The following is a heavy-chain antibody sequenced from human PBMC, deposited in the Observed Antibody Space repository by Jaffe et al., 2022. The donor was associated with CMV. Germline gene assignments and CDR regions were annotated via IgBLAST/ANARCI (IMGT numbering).Heavy chain of an antibody. V-gene: IGHV1-8*01. CDR2: MNPNSGNT. CDR1: GYTFTSYD. J-gene: IGHJ6*02. CDR3: ASSYYYGSGSYYNVDYYYGMDV. D-gene: IGHD3-10*01. Sequence: QVQLVQSGAEVKKPGASVKVSCKASGYTFTSYDINWVRQATGQGLEWMGWMNPNSGNTGYAQKFQGRVTMTRNTSISTAYMELSSLRSEDTAVYYCASSYYYGSGSYYNVDYYYGMDVWGQGTTVTVSS.